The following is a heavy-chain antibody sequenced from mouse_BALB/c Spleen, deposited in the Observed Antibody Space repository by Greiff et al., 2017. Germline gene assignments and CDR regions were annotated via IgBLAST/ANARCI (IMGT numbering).Heavy chain of an antibody. V-gene: IGHV5-17*02. D-gene: IGHD2-4*01. J-gene: IGHJ3*01. CDR2: ISSGSSTI. CDR3: ARGHYDYDGVFAY. Sequence: EVKLVESGGGLVQPGGSRKLSCAASGFTFSSFGMHWVRQAPEKGLEWVAYISSGSSTIYYADTVKGRFTISRDNPKNTLFLQMTSLRSEDTAMYYCARGHYDYDGVFAYWGQGTLVTVSA. CDR1: GFTFSSFG.